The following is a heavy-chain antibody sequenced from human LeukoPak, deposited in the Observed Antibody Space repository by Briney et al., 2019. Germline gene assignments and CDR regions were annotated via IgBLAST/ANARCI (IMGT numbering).Heavy chain of an antibody. CDR2: ISSSGTT. Sequence: SETLSLTCTVSGGSISSNTYYWAWIRQPPGKGLEWFGTISSSGTTYYNPSLKSRVTISLDTSKNQFSLNLSSVTATDTSVYYCARHRDNSRVAVAYWGQGILVTVSS. CDR3: ARHRDNSRVAVAY. CDR1: GGSISSNTYY. D-gene: IGHD6-19*01. V-gene: IGHV4-39*01. J-gene: IGHJ4*02.